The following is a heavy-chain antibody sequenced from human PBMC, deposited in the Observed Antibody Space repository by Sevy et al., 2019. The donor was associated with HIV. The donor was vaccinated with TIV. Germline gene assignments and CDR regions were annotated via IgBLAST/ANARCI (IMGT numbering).Heavy chain of an antibody. CDR1: GFTFSSYS. Sequence: GGSLRLSCAASGFTFSSYSMNWVRQAPGKGLEWVSYISSSSSTIYYADSVKGRFTISRDNAKYSLYLQMNSLRDEDTAVYYCARDRGKSGHYGSGSYSPVDYWGQGTLVTVSS. J-gene: IGHJ4*02. CDR3: ARDRGKSGHYGSGSYSPVDY. D-gene: IGHD3-10*01. CDR2: ISSSSSTI. V-gene: IGHV3-48*02.